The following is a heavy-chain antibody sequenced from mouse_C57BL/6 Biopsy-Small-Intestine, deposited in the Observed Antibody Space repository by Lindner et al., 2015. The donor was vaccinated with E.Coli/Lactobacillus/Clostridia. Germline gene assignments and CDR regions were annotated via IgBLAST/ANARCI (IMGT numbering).Heavy chain of an antibody. CDR3: ARHEVYDYDDYYAMDY. CDR1: GYAFSSSW. Sequence: VQLQESGPELVKPGASVKISCKASGYAFSSSWMNWVKQRPGKGLEWIGRIYPGDGDTNYNGKFKGKATLTADKSSSTAYMELRSLTSEDSAVYFCARHEVYDYDDYYAMDYWGQGTSVTVSS. J-gene: IGHJ4*01. V-gene: IGHV1-82*01. D-gene: IGHD2-4*01. CDR2: IYPGDGDT.